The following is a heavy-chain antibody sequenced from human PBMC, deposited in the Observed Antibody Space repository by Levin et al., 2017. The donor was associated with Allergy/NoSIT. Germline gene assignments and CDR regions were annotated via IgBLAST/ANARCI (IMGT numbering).Heavy chain of an antibody. Sequence: GSLRLSCTVSGGSISSYYWSWIRQPAGKGLEWIGRIYTSGSTSYNPSLRSRVTMSIDTSKNQFSLRLSSVTAADTAVYYCASYDSSGYYHNNWGQGTLVTVSS. D-gene: IGHD3-22*01. CDR3: ASYDSSGYYHNN. CDR1: GGSISSYY. J-gene: IGHJ4*02. V-gene: IGHV4-4*07. CDR2: IYTSGST.